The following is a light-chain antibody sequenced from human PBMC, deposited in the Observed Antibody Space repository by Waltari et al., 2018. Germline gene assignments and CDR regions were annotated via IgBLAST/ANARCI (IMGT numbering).Light chain of an antibody. J-gene: IGKJ1*01. Sequence: DIVMTQSPDSLAVSLGSKATINCKSSQSVFHSSYNKNYLAWYQQKPGQPPNLLIYWASTRESGVPDRFSGSESGTDFTLTISSLQAEDVAVYYCQQYFSAPWTFGQGTRVEIK. CDR3: QQYFSAPWT. CDR2: WAS. CDR1: QSVFHSSYNKNY. V-gene: IGKV4-1*01.